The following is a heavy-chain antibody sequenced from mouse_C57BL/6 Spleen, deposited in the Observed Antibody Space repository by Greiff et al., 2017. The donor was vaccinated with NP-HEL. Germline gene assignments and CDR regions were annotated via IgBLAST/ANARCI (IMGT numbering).Heavy chain of an antibody. D-gene: IGHD2-1*01. CDR1: GYTFTTYP. Sequence: VQGVESGAELVKPGASVKMSCKASGYTFTTYPIEWMKQNHGKSLEWIGNFHPYNDDTKYNEKFKGKATLTVEKSSSTVYLELSRLTSDDSAVYYCARGIYYGNYEGYFDVWGTGTTVTVSS. CDR2: FHPYNDDT. J-gene: IGHJ1*03. V-gene: IGHV1-47*01. CDR3: ARGIYYGNYEGYFDV.